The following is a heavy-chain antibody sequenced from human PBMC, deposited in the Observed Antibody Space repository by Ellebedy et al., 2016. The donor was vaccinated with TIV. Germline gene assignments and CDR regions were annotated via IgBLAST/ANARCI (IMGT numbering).Heavy chain of an antibody. CDR1: GGSVSSGSHY. J-gene: IGHJ6*02. CDR2: SYYIGTT. CDR3: AGGSYTPYGMDV. V-gene: IGHV4-61*01. Sequence: SETLSLTCTVPGGSVSSGSHYWNWIRPPPGKGLEWIGYSYYIGTTNYNPSLKSRVTISEDMSKNQFSLRLSSVTAADTAVYYCAGGSYTPYGMDVWGRGTTVIVSS. D-gene: IGHD1-26*01.